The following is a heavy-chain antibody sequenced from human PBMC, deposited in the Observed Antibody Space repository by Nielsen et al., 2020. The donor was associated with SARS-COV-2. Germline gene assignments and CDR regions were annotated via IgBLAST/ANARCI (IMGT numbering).Heavy chain of an antibody. D-gene: IGHD2-2*02. J-gene: IGHJ6*03. CDR1: GVSFSSNYW. CDR2: IHHSGST. V-gene: IGHV4-4*02. Sequence: SETLSLTCAVSGVSFSSNYWWSWVRQPPGKGLEWIGEIHHSGSTNYAPSLKSRVSMSVDKSKSQFSLRLRSVTAADTAVYYCARRNIVVVPAPVLGLGPFYSSYYVDVWGKGTTVIVSS. CDR3: ARRNIVVVPAPVLGLGPFYSSYYVDV.